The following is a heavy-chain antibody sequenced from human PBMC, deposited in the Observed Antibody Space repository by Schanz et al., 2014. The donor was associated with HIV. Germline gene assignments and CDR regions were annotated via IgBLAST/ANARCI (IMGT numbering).Heavy chain of an antibody. CDR2: INHSGTT. J-gene: IGHJ5*02. CDR3: ARKRVTGDTRSWFDP. D-gene: IGHD1-20*01. Sequence: QVQLQQWGAGLLKPSETLSLTCAVYGVSFSGYFWSWVRQPPGKGLEWIGEINHSGTTNYNPSLKSRRIISVDTSKNQFSLKLTSVTVADTAVYFCARKRVTGDTRSWFDPWGQGTLVTISS. CDR1: GVSFSGYF. V-gene: IGHV4-34*01.